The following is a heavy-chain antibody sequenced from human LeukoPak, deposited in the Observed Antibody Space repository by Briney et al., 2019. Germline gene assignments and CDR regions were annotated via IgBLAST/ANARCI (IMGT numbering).Heavy chain of an antibody. CDR1: GGSISSGGYF. Sequence: PSETLSLTCTVSGGSISSGGYFWSWIRQPPGKGLEWIGEINHSGSTNYNPSLKSRATISVDTSKNQFSLKLSSVTAADTAVYYCARGNGNFDYWGQGTLVTVSS. CDR3: ARGNGNFDY. D-gene: IGHD1-26*01. CDR2: INHSGST. V-gene: IGHV4-39*07. J-gene: IGHJ4*02.